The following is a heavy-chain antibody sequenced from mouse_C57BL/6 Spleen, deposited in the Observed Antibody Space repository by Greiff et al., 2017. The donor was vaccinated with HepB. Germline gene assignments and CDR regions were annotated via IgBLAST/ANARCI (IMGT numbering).Heavy chain of an antibody. Sequence: EVMLVESGAGLVKPGGSLKLSCAASGFTFSSYAMSWVRQTPEKRLEWVAYISSGGDDIYYADTVKGRFTISRDNARNTLYLQMSSLKSEDTAMYYCTREEAPYWYFDVWGTGTTVTVSS. CDR3: TREEAPYWYFDV. CDR1: GFTFSSYA. CDR2: ISSGGDDI. V-gene: IGHV5-9-1*02. J-gene: IGHJ1*03.